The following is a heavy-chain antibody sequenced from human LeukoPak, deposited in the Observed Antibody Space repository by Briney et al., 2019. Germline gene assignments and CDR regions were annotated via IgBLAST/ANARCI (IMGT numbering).Heavy chain of an antibody. CDR1: GYTFTSYG. J-gene: IGHJ4*02. D-gene: IGHD3/OR15-3a*01. CDR3: ARDGFVAWLLDY. V-gene: IGHV1-18*01. CDR2: ISAYNGNT. Sequence: ASVKVSCKASGYTFTSYGISWVRQAPGQGLEWMGWISAYNGNTNYAQKLQGRVTMTTDTSTSTAYMELRSLRADDTAVYYCARDGFVAWLLDYWGQGALVTVSS.